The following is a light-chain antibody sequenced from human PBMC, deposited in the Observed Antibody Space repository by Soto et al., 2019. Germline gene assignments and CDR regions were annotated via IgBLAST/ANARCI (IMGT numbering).Light chain of an antibody. CDR2: GAS. Sequence: EIVLTQSPGSLSLSPGERATLSCRASQSVDGSSFAWYKQKPGQAPRLRIYGASNRATGIPARFGGSGSGTDSTLTISRLEPEGCAVYYCQQYVSSVTFGQGTKVEIK. V-gene: IGKV3-20*01. CDR1: QSVDGSS. J-gene: IGKJ1*01. CDR3: QQYVSSVT.